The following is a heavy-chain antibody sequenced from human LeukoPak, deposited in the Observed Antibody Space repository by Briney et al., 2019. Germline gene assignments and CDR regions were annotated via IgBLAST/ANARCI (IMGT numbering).Heavy chain of an antibody. CDR1: GFSFSSYA. CDR3: ARAEYQLLPFDP. V-gene: IGHV1-69*01. CDR2: IIPIFGTA. Sequence: GGSLRLSCAASGFSFSSYAISWVRQAPGQGLEWMEGIIPIFGTANYAQKFQGRVTITADESTSTAYMELSSLRSEDTAVYYCARAEYQLLPFDPWGQGTLVTVSS. J-gene: IGHJ5*02. D-gene: IGHD2-2*01.